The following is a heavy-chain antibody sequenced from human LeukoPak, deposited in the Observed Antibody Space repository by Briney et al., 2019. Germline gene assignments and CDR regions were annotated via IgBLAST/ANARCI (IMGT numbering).Heavy chain of an antibody. CDR1: GYTFTSYD. V-gene: IGHV1-8*03. D-gene: IGHD3-3*01. CDR3: ARTYDFWSGYSDNWFDP. J-gene: IGHJ5*02. Sequence: ASVKVSCKASGYTFTSYDINWVRQATGQGLEWMGWMNPNSGNTGYAQKFQGRVTITRNTSISPAYMELSSLRSEDTAVYYCARTYDFWSGYSDNWFDPWGQGTLVTVSS. CDR2: MNPNSGNT.